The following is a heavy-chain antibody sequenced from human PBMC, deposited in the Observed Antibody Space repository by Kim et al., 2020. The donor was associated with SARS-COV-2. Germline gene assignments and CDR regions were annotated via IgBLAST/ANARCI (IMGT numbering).Heavy chain of an antibody. Sequence: GGSLRLSCAASGFTFSKYWMYWVRQVPGKGLEWISRINTDGSDTRYADSVEGRFIVSRDNVKSTLYLHLNNLGVEDTAIYYCATWGQSNIGWYNFWGQGTLVTVSS. CDR3: ATWGQSNIGWYNF. CDR1: GFTFSKYW. CDR2: INTDGSDT. D-gene: IGHD6-19*01. J-gene: IGHJ4*02. V-gene: IGHV3-74*01.